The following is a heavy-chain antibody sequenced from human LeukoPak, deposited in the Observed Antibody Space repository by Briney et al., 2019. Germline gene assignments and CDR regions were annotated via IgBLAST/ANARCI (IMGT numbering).Heavy chain of an antibody. CDR1: GFTFSSYA. J-gene: IGHJ3*02. CDR2: ISSNGGST. D-gene: IGHD2-21*01. Sequence: GGSLRLSCAASGFTFSSYAMHWVRQAPGKGLEYVSAISSNGGSTYYANSVKGRFTISRDNSKNTLYLQMGSLRAEDMAVYYCARESIFCCDAFDIWGQGTMVTVSS. V-gene: IGHV3-64*01. CDR3: ARESIFCCDAFDI.